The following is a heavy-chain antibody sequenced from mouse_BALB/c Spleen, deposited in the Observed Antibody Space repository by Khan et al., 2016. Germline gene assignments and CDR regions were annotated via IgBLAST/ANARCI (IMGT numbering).Heavy chain of an antibody. Sequence: QIQLVQSGPELKKPGETVKISCKASGYTFTNYGMNWVKQAPGKGLKWMGWINTYTGEPTYTDDFKGRFAFSLETSDSTAYLQIINLKNEDTATYFCARSGDNYDLDYWGQGTTLTLSS. J-gene: IGHJ2*01. V-gene: IGHV9-3-1*01. D-gene: IGHD1-3*01. CDR3: ARSGDNYDLDY. CDR2: INTYTGEP. CDR1: GYTFTNYG.